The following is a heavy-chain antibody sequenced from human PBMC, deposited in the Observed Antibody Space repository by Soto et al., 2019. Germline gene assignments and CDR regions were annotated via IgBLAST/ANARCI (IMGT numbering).Heavy chain of an antibody. J-gene: IGHJ5*02. CDR2: INHSGST. V-gene: IGHV4-34*01. Sequence: SETLSLTCAVYGGSFSGYYWSWIRQPPGKGLEWIGEINHSGSTSYNPSLKSRVTISVDTSKNQFSLKLSSVTAADTAVYYCARATYIAAAGYNWFDPWGQGTLVTVSS. CDR1: GGSFSGYY. CDR3: ARATYIAAAGYNWFDP. D-gene: IGHD6-13*01.